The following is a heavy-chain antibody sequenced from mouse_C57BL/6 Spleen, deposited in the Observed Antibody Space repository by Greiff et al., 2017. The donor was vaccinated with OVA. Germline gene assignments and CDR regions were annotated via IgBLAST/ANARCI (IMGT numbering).Heavy chain of an antibody. CDR1: GYTFTSYW. V-gene: IGHV1-55*01. D-gene: IGHD1-1*01. J-gene: IGHJ4*01. CDR2: IYPGSGST. CDR3: ARRGYYGSSSGNAMDY. Sequence: VQLQQPVAELVKPGASVKMSCKASGYTFTSYWITWVKQRPGQGLEWIGDIYPGSGSTNYNEKFKSKATLTVDTSSSTAYMQLSSLTSEDSAVYYCARRGYYGSSSGNAMDYWGQGTSVTVSS.